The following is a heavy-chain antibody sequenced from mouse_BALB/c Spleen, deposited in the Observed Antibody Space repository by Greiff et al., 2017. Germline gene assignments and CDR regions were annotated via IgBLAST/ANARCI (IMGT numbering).Heavy chain of an antibody. CDR2: IWSGGST. CDR3: ARMRGPSDGGYYFDY. V-gene: IGHV2-2*02. J-gene: IGHJ2*01. CDR1: GFSLTSYG. Sequence: VQLVESGPGLVQPSQSLSITCTVSGFSLTSYGVHWVRQSPGKGLEWLGVIWSGGSTDYNAAFISRLSISKDNSKSQVFFKMNSLQANDTAIYYCARMRGPSDGGYYFDYWGQGTTLTVSS.